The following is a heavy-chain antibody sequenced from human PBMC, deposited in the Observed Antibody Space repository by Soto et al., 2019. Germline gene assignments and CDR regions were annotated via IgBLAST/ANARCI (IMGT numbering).Heavy chain of an antibody. V-gene: IGHV3-15*01. J-gene: IGHJ6*02. D-gene: IGHD3-22*01. CDR1: GFTFSNAW. CDR2: IKSKTDGGTT. Sequence: GGSLRLSCAASGFTFSNAWMSWVRQAPGKGLEWVGRIKSKTDGGTTDYAAPVKGRFAISRDDSKNTLYLQMNSLKTEDTAVYYCTTDWYYDSSGEENYYYGMDVWGQGTTVTVSS. CDR3: TTDWYYDSSGEENYYYGMDV.